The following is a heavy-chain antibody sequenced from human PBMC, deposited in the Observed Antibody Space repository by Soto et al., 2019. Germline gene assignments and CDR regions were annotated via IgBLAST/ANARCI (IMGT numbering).Heavy chain of an antibody. CDR2: IYYSGST. Sequence: QVQLQESGPGLVKPSQTLSLTCTVSGGSISSGGYDWSWIRQHPGKGLEWIGYIYYSGSTYYNPSLKSRVTISVDTSKNQFSLKLSSVTAADTAAYYCARQRGYSGSDSGRFDYWGQGTLVTVSS. CDR1: GGSISSGGYD. J-gene: IGHJ4*02. D-gene: IGHD5-12*01. V-gene: IGHV4-31*03. CDR3: ARQRGYSGSDSGRFDY.